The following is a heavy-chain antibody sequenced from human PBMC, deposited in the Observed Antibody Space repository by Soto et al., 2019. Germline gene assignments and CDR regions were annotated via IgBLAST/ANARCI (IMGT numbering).Heavy chain of an antibody. CDR1: GFSFSGFA. CDR3: TRGRCYYYGLGV. J-gene: IGHJ6*04. V-gene: IGHV3-73*02. CDR2: IRTKASNYAT. Sequence: EGQLVESGGSLAQPGGSVKLSGGVSGFSFSGFAVNWVRQAPGKGLEWVGRIRTKASNYATAYGASVKSRLTISRGDSKNTAYLQINSVKIVATAVYYCTRGRCYYYGLGVWCKGTEVTVHS.